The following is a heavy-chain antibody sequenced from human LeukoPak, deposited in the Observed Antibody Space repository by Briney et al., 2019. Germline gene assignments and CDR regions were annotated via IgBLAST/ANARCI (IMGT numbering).Heavy chain of an antibody. Sequence: GGPLRLSCAASGFTFSSYSMNWVRQAPGKGLEWVSSISSSSSYIYYADSVKGRFTISRDNAKNSLYLQMNSLRAEDTAVYYCARDQNYDILTGIDYWGQGTLVTVSS. D-gene: IGHD3-9*01. CDR3: ARDQNYDILTGIDY. CDR2: ISSSSSYI. J-gene: IGHJ4*02. V-gene: IGHV3-21*01. CDR1: GFTFSSYS.